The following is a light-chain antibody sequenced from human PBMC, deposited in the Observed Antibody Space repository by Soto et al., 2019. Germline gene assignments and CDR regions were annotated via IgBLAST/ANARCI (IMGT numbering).Light chain of an antibody. CDR1: QSVSSN. Sequence: EIVMTQSPATLSVSPGERATLSCRASQSVSSNLAWYQQKPGQAPRLLIYGASTRATGIPARFSGSGSGTEFTLTISSLQAEDFAFFYCQQYTNWPPLTFGGGTKVEIK. CDR2: GAS. J-gene: IGKJ4*01. V-gene: IGKV3-15*01. CDR3: QQYTNWPPLT.